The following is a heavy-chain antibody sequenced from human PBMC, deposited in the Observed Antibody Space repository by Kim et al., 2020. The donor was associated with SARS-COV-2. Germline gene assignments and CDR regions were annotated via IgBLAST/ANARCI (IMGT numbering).Heavy chain of an antibody. D-gene: IGHD2-8*01. Sequence: GGSLRLSCAASGFTFSSYAMSWVRQAPGKGLEWVSAISGSGGSTYYADSVKGRFTISRDNSKNTLYLQMNSLRAEDTAVYYCAKDCTFVKSPGSGYGYWGQGTLVTVSS. V-gene: IGHV3-23*01. CDR1: GFTFSSYA. CDR3: AKDCTFVKSPGSGYGY. CDR2: ISGSGGST. J-gene: IGHJ4*02.